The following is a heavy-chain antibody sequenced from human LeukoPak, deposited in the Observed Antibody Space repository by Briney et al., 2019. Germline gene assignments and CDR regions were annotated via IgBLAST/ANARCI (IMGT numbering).Heavy chain of an antibody. CDR3: ARVPPSDFWSDYYSSDYYYMDV. V-gene: IGHV1-2*02. Sequence: ASVKVSCKASGYTFTGYYMHWVRQAPGQGLEWMGWINPNSGGTNYAQKFQGRVTMTRDTSISTAYMELSRLRSDDTAVYYCARVPPSDFWSDYYSSDYYYMDVWGKGTTVTVSS. CDR2: INPNSGGT. J-gene: IGHJ6*03. D-gene: IGHD3-3*01. CDR1: GYTFTGYY.